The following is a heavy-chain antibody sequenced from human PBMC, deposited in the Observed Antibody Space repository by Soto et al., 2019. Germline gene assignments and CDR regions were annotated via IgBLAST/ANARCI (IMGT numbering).Heavy chain of an antibody. CDR2: IYYSGST. CDR3: ARAISSSWYFLPEWDYYGMDV. CDR1: GGSISRYY. V-gene: IGHV4-59*01. J-gene: IGHJ6*02. D-gene: IGHD6-13*01. Sequence: SETLSLTCTVSGGSISRYYWSWIRQPPGKGLEWIGYIYYSGSTNYNPSLKSRVTISVGTSKNQFSLKLSSVTAADTAVYYRARAISSSWYFLPEWDYYGMDVWGQGTTVTVSS.